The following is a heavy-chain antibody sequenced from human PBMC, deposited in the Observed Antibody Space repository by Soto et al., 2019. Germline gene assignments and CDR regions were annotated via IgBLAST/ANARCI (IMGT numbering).Heavy chain of an antibody. CDR1: GCTFRSYS. CDR3: ARPDEGGYSSNHHYYYALDV. V-gene: IGHV1-69*13. D-gene: IGHD3-22*01. Sequence: SVKVSCKASGCTFRSYSISWVRQAPGQGLEWMGGIIPIFDITNYAQKFQGRVTITADESTSTAYMELSSLGSDDTAVYYCARPDEGGYSSNHHYYYALDVWGQGTTVTVSS. CDR2: IIPIFDIT. J-gene: IGHJ6*02.